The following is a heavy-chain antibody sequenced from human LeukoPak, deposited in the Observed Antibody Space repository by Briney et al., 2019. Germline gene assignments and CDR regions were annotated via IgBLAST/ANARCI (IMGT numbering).Heavy chain of an antibody. J-gene: IGHJ3*02. V-gene: IGHV3-20*04. CDR1: GFTFDDYG. Sequence: GGSLRLSCAASGFTFDDYGMSWVRQAPGKGLEWVSGINWNGGSTGYADSVKGRFTISRDNAKNSLYLQMNSLRAEDTALYYCAKEETRITMVRGGKKGAFDIWGQGTMVTVSS. CDR3: AKEETRITMVRGGKKGAFDI. CDR2: INWNGGST. D-gene: IGHD3-10*01.